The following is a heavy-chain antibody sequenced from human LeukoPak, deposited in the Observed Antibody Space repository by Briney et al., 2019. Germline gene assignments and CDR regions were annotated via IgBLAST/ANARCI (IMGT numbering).Heavy chain of an antibody. CDR3: AREFRQTYSSGWSLDY. D-gene: IGHD6-19*01. CDR2: IYGGRNNT. V-gene: IGHV3-53*01. Sequence: GGSLRLSCAASGFTFSNNYLSWVRQAPAKGLEWVSVIYGGRNNTVYADSVKGRFTISRDNSRNTIYLQIDSLRAEDTATYYCAREFRQTYSSGWSLDYWGQGTLVTVSS. CDR1: GFTFSNNY. J-gene: IGHJ4*02.